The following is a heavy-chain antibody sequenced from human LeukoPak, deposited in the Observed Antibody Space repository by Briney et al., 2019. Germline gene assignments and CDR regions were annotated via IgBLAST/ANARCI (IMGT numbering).Heavy chain of an antibody. Sequence: PGGSLRLSCAASGFTFSSYGMHWVRQAPGKGLGWVAVISYDGSNKYYADSVKGRFTISRDNSKNTLYLQMNSLRAEDTAVYYCARVHSSSWWYFDYWGQGTLVTVSS. D-gene: IGHD6-13*01. CDR1: GFTFSSYG. CDR3: ARVHSSSWWYFDY. CDR2: ISYDGSNK. V-gene: IGHV3-30*03. J-gene: IGHJ4*02.